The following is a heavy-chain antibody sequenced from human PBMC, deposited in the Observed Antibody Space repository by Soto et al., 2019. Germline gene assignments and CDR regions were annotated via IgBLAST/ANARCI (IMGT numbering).Heavy chain of an antibody. V-gene: IGHV4-59*01. CDR1: GGSIRSYY. CDR2: IYYSGST. D-gene: IGHD3-10*01. J-gene: IGHJ3*02. CDR3: ARVWGGAFDI. Sequence: SETLSLTYTVSGGSIRSYYWSWIRQPPGKGLEWIGYIYYSGSTNYNPSLKSRVTISVDTSKNQFSLKLSSVTAADTAVYYCARVWGGAFDIWGQGTMVT.